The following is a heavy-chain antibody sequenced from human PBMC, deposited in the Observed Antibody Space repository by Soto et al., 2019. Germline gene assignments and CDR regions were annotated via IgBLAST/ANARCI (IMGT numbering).Heavy chain of an antibody. CDR3: ARKPAGHFDY. V-gene: IGHV5-51*01. J-gene: IGHJ4*02. CDR2: IYPGDSNT. D-gene: IGHD2-15*01. Sequence: GESLKISCKVSGYIFTSNWIGWVRQMPGKGLEWMGIIYPGDSNTRYSPSFQGQVTISADKSISTAYLQWNSLKASDTALYYCARKPAGHFDYWGQGTLVTVPQ. CDR1: GYIFTSNW.